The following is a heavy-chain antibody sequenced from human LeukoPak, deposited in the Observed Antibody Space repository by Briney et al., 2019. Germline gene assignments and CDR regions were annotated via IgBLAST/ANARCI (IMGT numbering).Heavy chain of an antibody. Sequence: SEALSLTCTVSGGSISSSSYYWGWIRQPPGKGLEWIGSIYYSGSTYYNPSLKSRVTISVDTSKNQFSLKLSSVTAADTAVYYCARQEYYFDYWGQGTLVTVSS. CDR1: GGSISSSSYY. J-gene: IGHJ4*02. D-gene: IGHD3-10*01. CDR2: IYYSGST. V-gene: IGHV4-39*01. CDR3: ARQEYYFDY.